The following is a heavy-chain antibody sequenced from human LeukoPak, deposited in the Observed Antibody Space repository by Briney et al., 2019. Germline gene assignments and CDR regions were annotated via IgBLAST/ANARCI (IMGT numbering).Heavy chain of an antibody. Sequence: SETLSLTCAVSGGSISTTHWWSWVRQPPGKGLEWIGYIYYSGRTNYNPSLKSRVTISVDTSKNQLSLKLSSVTAADTAVYYCARGGRDGYTLYPFDYWGQGTLVTVSS. CDR1: GGSISTTHW. D-gene: IGHD5-24*01. CDR3: ARGGRDGYTLYPFDY. V-gene: IGHV4-4*02. CDR2: IYYSGRT. J-gene: IGHJ4*02.